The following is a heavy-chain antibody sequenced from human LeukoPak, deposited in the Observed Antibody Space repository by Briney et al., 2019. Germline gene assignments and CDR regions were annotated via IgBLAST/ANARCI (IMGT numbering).Heavy chain of an antibody. Sequence: RASVKVSCTASGYTFSNYDSNWVRQAPGQGLEWMGSMNTDSDDTDYAQKFQGRFSITMNNSINTAYMELSSLGFEDTAVYFCTRGCDSLGQGTLVTVSS. V-gene: IGHV1-8*01. CDR1: GYTFSNYD. CDR2: MNTDSDDT. J-gene: IGHJ4*02. CDR3: TRGCDS.